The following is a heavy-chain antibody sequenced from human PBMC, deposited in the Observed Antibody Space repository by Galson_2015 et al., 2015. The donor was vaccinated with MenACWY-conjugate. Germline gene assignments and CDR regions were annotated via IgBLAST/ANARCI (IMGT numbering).Heavy chain of an antibody. CDR1: GFTFSRYD. J-gene: IGHJ4*02. D-gene: IGHD3-16*01. Sequence: SLRLSCAASGFTFSRYDMHWVRQAPGRALEWVSAIGLAGDTYYPVSVKGRFTISRENARNSLYLQMNGLSADDTAVYYCVREEWVSGATNSYNWGSFVYWGQ. CDR3: VREEWVSGATNSYNWGSFVY. V-gene: IGHV3-13*01. CDR2: IGLAGDT.